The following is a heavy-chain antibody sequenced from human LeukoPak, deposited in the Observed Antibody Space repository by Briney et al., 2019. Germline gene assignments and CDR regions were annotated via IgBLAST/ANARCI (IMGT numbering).Heavy chain of an antibody. CDR2: ISWNSGSI. V-gene: IGHV3-9*01. Sequence: GGSLRLSCAASGFTLDDYAMHWVRQAPGKGLEWVSGISWNSGSIGYADSVKGRFTISRDNAKNSLYLQMNSLRAEDTALYYCAKAVIAVAGTAHFDYWGQGTLVTVSS. CDR3: AKAVIAVAGTAHFDY. CDR1: GFTLDDYA. J-gene: IGHJ4*02. D-gene: IGHD6-19*01.